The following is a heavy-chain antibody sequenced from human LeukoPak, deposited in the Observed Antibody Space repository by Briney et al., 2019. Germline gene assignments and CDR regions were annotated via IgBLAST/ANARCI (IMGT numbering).Heavy chain of an antibody. V-gene: IGHV3-48*01. CDR1: GFTFSSHV. CDR2: ISSGGSTT. D-gene: IGHD4/OR15-4a*01. CDR3: AREFMVAIDY. J-gene: IGHJ4*02. Sequence: GGSLRLSCAASGFTFSSHVMSWVRQAPGKGLEWVSSISSGGSTTYYVDSVKGRFTISRDNAKNSLYLQMNSLRAEDTAVYYCAREFMVAIDYWGQGTLVTVSS.